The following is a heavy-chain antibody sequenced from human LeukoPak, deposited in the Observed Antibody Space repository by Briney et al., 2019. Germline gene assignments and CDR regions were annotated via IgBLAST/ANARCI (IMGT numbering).Heavy chain of an antibody. CDR2: ISAYNGNT. CDR3: ARDRGVDYCSGGSCSHYYYYMDV. J-gene: IGHJ6*03. Sequence: ASVKVSCKASGYTFTSYGISWVRQAPGQGLEWMGWISAYNGNTNYAQKFQGRVTMTRDTSISTAYMELSRLRSDDTAVYYCARDRGVDYCSGGSCSHYYYYMDVWGKGTTVTIS. V-gene: IGHV1-18*01. D-gene: IGHD2-15*01. CDR1: GYTFTSYG.